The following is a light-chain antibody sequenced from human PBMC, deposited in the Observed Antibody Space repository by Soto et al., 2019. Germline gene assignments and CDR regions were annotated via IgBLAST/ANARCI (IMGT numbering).Light chain of an antibody. Sequence: QSVLTQPASVSGSPGQSITISCTGTSSDVGGYNYVSWYQQHPGKAPKLMIYDVSNRPSGVSNRFSGSKSGNTASLTISGLQAEDEADYYCSSYTSSIPNWVFGGGTQLTVL. V-gene: IGLV2-14*01. CDR1: SSDVGGYNY. CDR2: DVS. CDR3: SSYTSSIPNWV. J-gene: IGLJ3*02.